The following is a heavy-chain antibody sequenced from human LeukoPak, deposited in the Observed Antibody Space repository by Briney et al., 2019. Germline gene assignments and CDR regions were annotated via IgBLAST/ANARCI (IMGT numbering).Heavy chain of an antibody. Sequence: SETLSLTCTVSGGSISSGSYYWSWIRQPAGKGLEWIGRIYTSGSTNYNPSLKSRVIISVDTSKNQFSLELSSVTAADTAVYYCARNRGELLYYYYYMDVWGKGTTVTISS. J-gene: IGHJ6*03. V-gene: IGHV4-61*02. CDR1: GGSISSGSYY. CDR3: ARNRGELLYYYYYMDV. D-gene: IGHD3-10*01. CDR2: IYTSGST.